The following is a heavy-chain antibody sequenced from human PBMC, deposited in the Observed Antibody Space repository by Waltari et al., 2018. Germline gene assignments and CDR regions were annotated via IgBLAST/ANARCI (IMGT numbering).Heavy chain of an antibody. CDR2: IYYSGST. CDR1: GGSISSYY. CDR3: ARAGTLDDYIWGSYGYYYMDV. V-gene: IGHV4-59*01. D-gene: IGHD3-16*01. J-gene: IGHJ6*03. Sequence: QVQLQESGPGLVKPSETLSLTCTVSGGSISSYYWSWIRQPPGKGLEWIGYIYYSGSTNYNPPLKSRVTISVDTSKNQFSLKLSSVTAADTAVYYCARAGTLDDYIWGSYGYYYMDVWGKGTTVTVSS.